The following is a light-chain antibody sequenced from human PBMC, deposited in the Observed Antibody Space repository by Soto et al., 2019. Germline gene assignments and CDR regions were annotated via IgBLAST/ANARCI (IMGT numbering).Light chain of an antibody. CDR2: DVG. CDR3: SSYTSSSTYNYV. V-gene: IGLV2-14*01. Sequence: QSVLTQPASVSGSPGQSITISCTGTSSDVGGYNYVSWYQQHPGKAPKLMIYDVGNRPSGVSSRFSGSKSGNTASLTISGLQAEDEADYYCSSYTSSSTYNYVFGTGTKVTVL. CDR1: SSDVGGYNY. J-gene: IGLJ1*01.